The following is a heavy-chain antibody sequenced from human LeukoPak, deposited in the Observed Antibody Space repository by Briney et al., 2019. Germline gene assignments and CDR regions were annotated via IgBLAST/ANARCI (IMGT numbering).Heavy chain of an antibody. CDR1: GGSISSYY. D-gene: IGHD5-12*01. CDR3: ARCDSITALDY. V-gene: IGHV4-59*01. CDR2: VCYSGST. Sequence: PSETLSLTCTVSGGSISSYYWSWIRQPPGKGLEWIGYVCYSGSTNYNPSLKSRVTISVDTSKNQFSLKLTSVAAADTAVYYCARCDSITALDYWGQGTLVTVSS. J-gene: IGHJ4*02.